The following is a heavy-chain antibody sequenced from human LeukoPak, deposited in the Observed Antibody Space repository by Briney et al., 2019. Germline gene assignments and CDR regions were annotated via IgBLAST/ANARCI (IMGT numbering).Heavy chain of an antibody. V-gene: IGHV3-48*01. J-gene: IGHJ3*02. D-gene: IGHD4-17*01. Sequence: GGSLRLSCAASGFTFSSYSMNWVRQAPGKGLEWVSYISSSSSTIYCADSVKGRFTISRDNAKNSLYLQMNSLRAEDTAVYYCARESTVTANDAFDIWGQGTMVTVSS. CDR3: ARESTVTANDAFDI. CDR2: ISSSSSTI. CDR1: GFTFSSYS.